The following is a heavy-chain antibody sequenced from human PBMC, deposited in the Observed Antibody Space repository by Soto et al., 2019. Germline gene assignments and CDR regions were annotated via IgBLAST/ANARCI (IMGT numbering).Heavy chain of an antibody. J-gene: IGHJ6*03. CDR3: ARGMTYYDILTGYLNYYYYYMDV. V-gene: IGHV3-7*01. Sequence: EVQLVESGGGLVQPGGSLRLSCAASGFTFSSYWMSWVRQAPGKGLEWVANIKQDGSEKYYVDSVKGRFTISRDNAKNSLYLQMNSLRAEDTAVYYCARGMTYYDILTGYLNYYYYYMDVWGKGTTVTVSS. D-gene: IGHD3-9*01. CDR1: GFTFSSYW. CDR2: IKQDGSEK.